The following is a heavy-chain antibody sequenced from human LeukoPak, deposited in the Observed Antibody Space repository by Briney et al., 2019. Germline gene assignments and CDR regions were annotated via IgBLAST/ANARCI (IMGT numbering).Heavy chain of an antibody. D-gene: IGHD3-22*01. Sequence: AGGSLRLSCAASGFTFSNYAMNWVRQAPGKGLEWVSLISGSTGSTYYADSVKGRFSISRDNSKNTLYLQMNSLRAEDTAVYYCARDLVGGWDDSSGYYYGYFDYWGQGTLVTVSS. V-gene: IGHV3-23*01. CDR1: GFTFSNYA. CDR2: ISGSTGST. CDR3: ARDLVGGWDDSSGYYYGYFDY. J-gene: IGHJ4*02.